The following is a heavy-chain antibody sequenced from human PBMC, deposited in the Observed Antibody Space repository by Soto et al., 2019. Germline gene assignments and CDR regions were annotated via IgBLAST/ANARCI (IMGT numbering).Heavy chain of an antibody. J-gene: IGHJ4*02. CDR1: GFTFSSYG. CDR3: ARSPPSGYSSGWYDY. Sequence: QVQLVESGGGVVQPGRSLRLSCAASGFTFSSYGMHWVRQAPGKGLEWVAVIWYDGSNKYYADSVKGRFTISRDNSKNTLYLQMNCLRAEDTAVYYCARSPPSGYSSGWYDYWGQGTLVTFSS. D-gene: IGHD6-19*01. V-gene: IGHV3-33*01. CDR2: IWYDGSNK.